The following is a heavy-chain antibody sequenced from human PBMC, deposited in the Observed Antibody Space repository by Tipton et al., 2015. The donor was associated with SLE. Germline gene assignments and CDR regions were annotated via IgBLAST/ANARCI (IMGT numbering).Heavy chain of an antibody. CDR3: ARGQMGDY. Sequence: TLSLTCTVSGGSISSPTFYWTWIRQPPGKGLEWIGQINHGGSTNYNPSLKSRVTLSIDTSKNQFSLNLSSVTAADTAVYYCARGQMGDYWGQGTLVTVSS. CDR1: GGSISSPTFY. J-gene: IGHJ4*02. D-gene: IGHD2-8*01. V-gene: IGHV4-39*07. CDR2: INHGGST.